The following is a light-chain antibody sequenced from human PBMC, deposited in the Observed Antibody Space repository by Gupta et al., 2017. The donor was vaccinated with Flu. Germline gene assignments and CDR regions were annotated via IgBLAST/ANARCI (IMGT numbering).Light chain of an antibody. CDR2: SDD. CDR3: AAWDDSLDGSWI. CDR1: SSNIGDNT. J-gene: IGLJ3*02. V-gene: IGLV1-44*01. Sequence: QSVLTHPPSASGTPGQSVAISCSGSSSNIGDNTVNWYQHRPGTAPKLLIYSDDQRPSGVPDRISGSKSGTSASLAISGLQSDDEADYYCAAWDDSLDGSWIFGGGTKLTVL.